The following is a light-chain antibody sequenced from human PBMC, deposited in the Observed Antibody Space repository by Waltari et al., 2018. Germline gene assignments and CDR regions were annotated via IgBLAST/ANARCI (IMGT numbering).Light chain of an antibody. J-gene: IGLJ2*01. CDR2: EGS. CDR1: SSDVGSYNL. V-gene: IGLV2-23*03. Sequence: QSALTQPASVSGSPGQSITISCTGTSSDVGSYNLVSWYQQHPGKAPKLMIYEGSKRHSGVSNRFSGSKSGNTDSLTISGLQAEDEADYYCCSYAGSSTFHVVFGGGTKLTVL. CDR3: CSYAGSSTFHVV.